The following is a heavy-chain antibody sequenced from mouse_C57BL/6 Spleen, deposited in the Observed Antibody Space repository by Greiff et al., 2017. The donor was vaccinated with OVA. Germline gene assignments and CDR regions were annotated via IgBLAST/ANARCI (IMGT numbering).Heavy chain of an antibody. CDR3: AREPNPYDGDFDY. D-gene: IGHD5-1-1*01. V-gene: IGHV1-59*01. J-gene: IGHJ2*01. Sequence: VQLQQPGAELVRPGTSVKLSCKASGYTFTSYWMHWVKQRPGQGLEWIGVIDPSDSYTNYNQKFKGKATLTVDTSSSTAYMQLSSLTSEDSAVYYCAREPNPYDGDFDYWGQGTTLTVSS. CDR2: IDPSDSYT. CDR1: GYTFTSYW.